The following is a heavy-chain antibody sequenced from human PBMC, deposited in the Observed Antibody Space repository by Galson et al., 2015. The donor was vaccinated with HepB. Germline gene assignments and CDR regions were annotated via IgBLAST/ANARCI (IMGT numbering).Heavy chain of an antibody. J-gene: IGHJ4*02. CDR2: IYYRGST. V-gene: IGHV4-59*08. CDR3: ARLYDRGGLWARSDY. CDR1: GGSISGYS. D-gene: IGHD3-22*01. Sequence: ETLSLTCTVSGGSISGYSWTWIRQSPGKGLEWIGYIYYRGSTNYNPSLKSRVTISVDTSRNQFSLKLRSVTAADTAVYYCARLYDRGGLWARSDYWGQGILVIVSS.